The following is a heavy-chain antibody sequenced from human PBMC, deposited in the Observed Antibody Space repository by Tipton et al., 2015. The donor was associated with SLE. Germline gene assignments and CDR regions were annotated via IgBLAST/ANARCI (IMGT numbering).Heavy chain of an antibody. D-gene: IGHD3-22*01. CDR2: IYQSGST. V-gene: IGHV4-38-2*02. CDR3: ARQHDTRGYYYI. Sequence: LRLSCTVSGYSISSGYSWGWIRQPPGKGLEWIGSIYQSGSTYYNPSLKSRATISVDTSKNHFSLKLTSVTAADTAVYHCARQHDTRGYYYIWGQGTLVTVSS. CDR1: GYSISSGYS. J-gene: IGHJ4*02.